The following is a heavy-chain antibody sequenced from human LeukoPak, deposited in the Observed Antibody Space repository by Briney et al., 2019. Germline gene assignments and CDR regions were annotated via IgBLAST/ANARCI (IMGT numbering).Heavy chain of an antibody. V-gene: IGHV3-23*01. CDR2: ISSDGAGP. J-gene: IGHJ4*02. CDR1: GFTFSDYA. Sequence: TGGSLRLSCAASGFTFSDYAMSWVRQAPGKGLEWVSAISSDGAGPFHADSVKGRFTISRGNAKNSLYLQMNSLRAEDTAVYYCARNYFDYWGQGTLVTVSS. CDR3: ARNYFDY.